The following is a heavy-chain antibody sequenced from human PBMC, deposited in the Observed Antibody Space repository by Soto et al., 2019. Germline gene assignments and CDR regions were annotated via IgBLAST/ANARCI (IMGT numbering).Heavy chain of an antibody. CDR2: MSSSGSTI. Sequence: PGGSLRLSCTASGFTFSDYYMSWIRQAPGKGLEWVSYMSSSGSTIYYADSVKGRFTISRDNAKNSLHLQMNSLRAEDTAVYYCARGRTQLWSDYYYYGMDVWGQGTTVTVSS. CDR3: ARGRTQLWSDYYYYGMDV. V-gene: IGHV3-11*01. CDR1: GFTFSDYY. D-gene: IGHD5-18*01. J-gene: IGHJ6*02.